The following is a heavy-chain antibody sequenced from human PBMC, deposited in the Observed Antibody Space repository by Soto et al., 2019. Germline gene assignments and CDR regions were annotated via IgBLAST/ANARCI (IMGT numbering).Heavy chain of an antibody. CDR2: IWYDGSNK. J-gene: IGHJ6*02. V-gene: IGHV3-33*01. D-gene: IGHD5-18*01. CDR1: GFTFSSYG. CDR3: ARGGYSWDYYGMDV. Sequence: GGSLRLSCAASGFTFSSYGMHWVRQAPGKGLEWVAVIWYDGSNKYYADSVKGRFTISRDNSKNTLYLQMNSLRAEDTAVYYCARGGYSWDYYGMDVWGQGTTVTVSS.